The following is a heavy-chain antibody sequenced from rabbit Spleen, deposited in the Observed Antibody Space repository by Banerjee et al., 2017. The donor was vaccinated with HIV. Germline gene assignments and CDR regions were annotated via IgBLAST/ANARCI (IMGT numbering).Heavy chain of an antibody. Sequence: QEQLVESGGGLVQPEGSLTLTCKASGFTISSSYWICWVRQAPGKGLEWIACIGTGSSGSTYYASWAKGRFTVSRTSSTTVTLQMTSLTAADTATYFCARGSATMTLMITGYYLSLWGQGTLVTVS. CDR1: GFTISSSYW. CDR2: IGTGSSGST. CDR3: ARGSATMTLMITGYYLSL. J-gene: IGHJ3*01. D-gene: IGHD2-1*01. V-gene: IGHV1S45*01.